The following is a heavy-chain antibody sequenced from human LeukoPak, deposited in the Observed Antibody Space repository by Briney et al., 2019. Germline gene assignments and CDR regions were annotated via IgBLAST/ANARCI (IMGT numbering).Heavy chain of an antibody. D-gene: IGHD5-24*01. J-gene: IGHJ4*02. CDR1: GFTFSDYY. V-gene: IGHV3-11*04. CDR3: ARGRNVEMATTSPLGY. Sequence: GGSLRLSCAASGFTFSDYYMSWIRQAPGKGLEWVSYISSSGSTTYYADSVKGRFTISRDNAKNSLYLQMNSLRAEDTAVYYCARGRNVEMATTSPLGYWGQGTLVTVSS. CDR2: ISSSGSTT.